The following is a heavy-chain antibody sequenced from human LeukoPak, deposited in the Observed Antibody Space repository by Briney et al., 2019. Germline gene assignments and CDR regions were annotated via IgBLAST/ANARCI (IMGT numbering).Heavy chain of an antibody. V-gene: IGHV1-2*02. CDR2: INPNGGGT. D-gene: IGHD3-3*01. CDR3: ARGTASYYDFWSGYYTLDY. Sequence: ASVKVSCKASGYTFTGYYMHWVRQAPGQGLEWMGWINPNGGGTNYAQKFQGRVTMTRDTSISTAYMELSRLRSDDTAVYYCARGTASYYDFWSGYYTLDYWGQGTLVTVSS. CDR1: GYTFTGYY. J-gene: IGHJ4*02.